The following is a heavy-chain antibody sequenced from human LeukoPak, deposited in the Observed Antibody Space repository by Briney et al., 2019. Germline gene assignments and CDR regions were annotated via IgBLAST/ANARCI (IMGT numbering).Heavy chain of an antibody. D-gene: IGHD1-26*01. J-gene: IGHJ4*02. CDR3: ATYSGVHHKTFDD. CDR2: ISPGGPT. V-gene: IGHV3-23*01. Sequence: PGGTLRLSCAGSGFPFSSHGVNWVRQAPGKGLEWVSGISPGGPTYYADSVKGRFTISRDDAQNSLYLQMNSLRAEDTALYYCATYSGVHHKTFDDWGQGTLVTVSS. CDR1: GFPFSSHG.